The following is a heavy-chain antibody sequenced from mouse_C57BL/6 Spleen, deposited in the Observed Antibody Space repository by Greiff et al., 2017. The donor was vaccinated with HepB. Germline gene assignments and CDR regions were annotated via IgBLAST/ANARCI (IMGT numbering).Heavy chain of an antibody. CDR2: INPGSGGT. CDR3: AREGGLRRDAMDY. J-gene: IGHJ4*01. V-gene: IGHV1-54*01. Sequence: QVQLQQSGAELVRPGPSVKVSCKASGYAFTNYLIEWVKQRPGQGLEWIGVINPGSGGTNYNEKFKGKATLTADKSSSTAYMQLSSLTSEDSAVYFCAREGGLRRDAMDYWGQGTSVTVSS. CDR1: GYAFTNYL. D-gene: IGHD2-12*01.